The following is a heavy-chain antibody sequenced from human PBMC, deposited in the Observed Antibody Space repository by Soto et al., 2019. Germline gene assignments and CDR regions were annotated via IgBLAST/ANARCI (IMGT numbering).Heavy chain of an antibody. CDR1: GFTFSSYA. Sequence: QVQLVESGGGVVQPGRSLRLSCAASGFTFSSYAMHWVRQTPGKGREWVALISYDGSDKYYAGSVKGRFTISRDNSKNTLYLRMNSLRAEDTSVYNCARGYSMTVVAPGYWGQGTLVNVSS. CDR2: ISYDGSDK. D-gene: IGHD3-22*01. CDR3: ARGYSMTVVAPGY. V-gene: IGHV3-30-3*01. J-gene: IGHJ4*02.